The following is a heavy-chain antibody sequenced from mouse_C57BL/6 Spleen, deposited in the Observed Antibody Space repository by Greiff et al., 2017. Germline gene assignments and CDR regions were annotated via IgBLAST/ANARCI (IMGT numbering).Heavy chain of an antibody. CDR1: GYKFTDYY. D-gene: IGHD1-1*01. CDR3: ARSGIATVVAWFAY. CDR2: INPNNGGT. Sequence: EVQLQQSGPELVKPGASVKISCKASGYKFTDYYMNWVKQSNGKSLEWIGDINPNNGGTSDNQKFKGKATLTVDKSSSTAYMERRSLTTADAAVYYCARSGIATVVAWFAYWGQGTLVTVSA. V-gene: IGHV1-26*01. J-gene: IGHJ3*01.